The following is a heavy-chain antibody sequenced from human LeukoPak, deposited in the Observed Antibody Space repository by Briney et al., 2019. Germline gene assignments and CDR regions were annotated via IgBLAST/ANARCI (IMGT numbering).Heavy chain of an antibody. CDR1: GGTFSSYA. D-gene: IGHD1-26*01. Sequence: SVKVSCKASGGTFSSYAISWVRQAPGQGLEWMGGIIPIFGTANYAQKFQGRVTITADESTSTAYMELSSLRSEDTAVYYCARDWTPIVGALSWFDPWGQGTLVTVSS. V-gene: IGHV1-69*13. J-gene: IGHJ5*02. CDR3: ARDWTPIVGALSWFDP. CDR2: IIPIFGTA.